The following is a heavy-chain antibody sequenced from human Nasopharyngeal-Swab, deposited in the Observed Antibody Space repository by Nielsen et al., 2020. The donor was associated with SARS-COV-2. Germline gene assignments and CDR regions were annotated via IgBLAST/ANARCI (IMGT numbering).Heavy chain of an antibody. J-gene: IGHJ6*04. CDR2: ISYDGSNK. Sequence: WIRQPPGKGLEWVAVISYDGSNKYYADSVKGRFTISRDNSKNTLYLQMNSLRAEDTAVYCCAKHIGDVWGKGTTVTVSS. V-gene: IGHV3-30*18. CDR3: AKHIGDV.